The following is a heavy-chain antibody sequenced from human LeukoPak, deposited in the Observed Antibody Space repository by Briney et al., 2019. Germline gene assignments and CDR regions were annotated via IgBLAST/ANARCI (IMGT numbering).Heavy chain of an antibody. V-gene: IGHV3-33*06. CDR2: IWHDGSTE. Sequence: GGSLRLSCAASGFTFSDYGMHWVRQAPGKGLEWVAVIWHDGSTEYYADSVKGRFTITRDNFNNIVYLQMDSLRVEDTAVYFCAKGGSSSWYHFDSWAREPWSPSPQ. CDR1: GFTFSDYG. D-gene: IGHD6-13*01. CDR3: AKGGSSSWYHFDS. J-gene: IGHJ4*02.